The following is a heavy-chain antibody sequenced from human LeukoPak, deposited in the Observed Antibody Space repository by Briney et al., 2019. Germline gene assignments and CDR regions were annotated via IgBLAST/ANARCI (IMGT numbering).Heavy chain of an antibody. D-gene: IGHD4-17*01. CDR1: GXTFNSYT. CDR3: AKATVTHLIDY. J-gene: IGHJ4*02. V-gene: IGHV3-23*01. Sequence: GGSLRLSCAASGXTFNSYTMNWVRQAPGKGLEWVSGVRGSGSSSYYADSVKGRFTISRDNSKNTLYLQMNSLGAEDTAVYYCAKATVTHLIDYWGQGTLVTVSS. CDR2: VRGSGSSS.